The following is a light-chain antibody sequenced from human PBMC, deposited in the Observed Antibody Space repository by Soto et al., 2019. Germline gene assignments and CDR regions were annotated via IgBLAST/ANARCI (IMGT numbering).Light chain of an antibody. CDR1: QSVTSN. CDR3: QQYNDWPWT. CDR2: GAS. V-gene: IGKV3-15*01. J-gene: IGKJ1*01. Sequence: EIVVTQSPATLSVSPGERATLPCRASQSVTSNLAWYQQKPGQAPRLLIYGASTRATGIPARFRGSGSGTEFTLTISSLQSEDFAVYYCQQYNDWPWTFGQGTKVDIK.